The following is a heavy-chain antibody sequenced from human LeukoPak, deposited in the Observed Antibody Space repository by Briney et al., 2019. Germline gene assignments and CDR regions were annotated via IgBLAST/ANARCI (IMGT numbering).Heavy chain of an antibody. CDR1: GGSFCGYY. CDR2: INHSGST. Sequence: SETLSLTCAVYGGSFCGYYWSWIRQPPGKGLEWIGEINHSGSTNYNPSLKSRVTISVDTSKNQFSLKLSSVTAADTAVYYCARGMTHGYFDLWGRGTLVTVSS. J-gene: IGHJ2*01. V-gene: IGHV4-34*01. CDR3: ARGMTHGYFDL.